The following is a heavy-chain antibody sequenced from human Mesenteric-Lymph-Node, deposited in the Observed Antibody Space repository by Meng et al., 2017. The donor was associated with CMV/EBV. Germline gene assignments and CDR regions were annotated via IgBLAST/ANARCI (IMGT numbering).Heavy chain of an antibody. Sequence: ITFIESNPTLMHLTQTTTRTCTFSGFSLSTYGVGIDWIRQPPGKALEWLALIYWDDDKRYNPSLKSRLNITKDTAKHQVVLTMTNMDPVDTATYYCAHRGGSGSYHQGGQGTLVTVSS. CDR3: AHRGGSGSYHQ. V-gene: IGHV2-5*02. D-gene: IGHD3-10*01. CDR1: GFSLSTYGVG. J-gene: IGHJ1*01. CDR2: IYWDDDK.